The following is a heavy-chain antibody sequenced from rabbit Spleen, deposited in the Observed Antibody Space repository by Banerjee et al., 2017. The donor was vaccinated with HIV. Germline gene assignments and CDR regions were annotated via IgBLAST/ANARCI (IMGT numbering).Heavy chain of an antibody. D-gene: IGHD4-1*01. J-gene: IGHJ6*01. Sequence: QEQLVESGGGLVQPGGSLKLSCTASGFSFSNKDVMCWVRQAPGKGLEWIACINAYTGKPVYATWAKGRFTISRTSSTTVTLQMTSLTAADTATYFCARDLASVVGWNFGWWGQGTLVTVS. CDR2: INAYTGKP. CDR3: ARDLASVVGWNFGW. V-gene: IGHV1S45*01. CDR1: GFSFSNKDV.